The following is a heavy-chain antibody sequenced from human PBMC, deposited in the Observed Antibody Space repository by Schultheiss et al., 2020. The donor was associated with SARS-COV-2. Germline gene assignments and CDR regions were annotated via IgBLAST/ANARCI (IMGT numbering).Heavy chain of an antibody. V-gene: IGHV3-30*18. CDR3: AKDAKLYDFWSGYVGGWFDP. D-gene: IGHD3-3*01. CDR2: ISYDGSNK. J-gene: IGHJ5*02. CDR1: GFTFSSYG. Sequence: GGSLRLSCAASGFTFSSYGMHWVRQAPGKGLEWVAVISYDGSNKYYADSVKGRFTISRDNSKNTLYLQMNSLRAEDTAVYYCAKDAKLYDFWSGYVGGWFDPWGQGTLVTVS.